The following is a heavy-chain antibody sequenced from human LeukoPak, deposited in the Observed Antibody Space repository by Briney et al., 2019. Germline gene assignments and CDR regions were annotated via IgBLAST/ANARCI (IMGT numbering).Heavy chain of an antibody. CDR1: GFTFSNYA. Sequence: GGSLRLSCAASGFTFSNYAMSWVRQAPGKGLEWVSGISSSGSSTYHADSVKGRFTISRDNAKNTLYLQMNSLRAEDTAVYYCARAQIPYGYYDYWGQGTLVTVSS. D-gene: IGHD4-17*01. CDR3: ARAQIPYGYYDY. CDR2: ISSSGSST. J-gene: IGHJ4*02. V-gene: IGHV3-23*01.